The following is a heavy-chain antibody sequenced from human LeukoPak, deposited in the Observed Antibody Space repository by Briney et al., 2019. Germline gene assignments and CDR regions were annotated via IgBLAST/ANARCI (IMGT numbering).Heavy chain of an antibody. CDR1: GYTFTSYD. V-gene: IGHV1-8*03. J-gene: IGHJ6*03. Sequence: ASVKVSCKASGYTFTSYDINWGRQATGQGLEWMGWMNPNSGNTDYAQKFQGRVTITRNTAISTAYMELSSLRSGDTAVYYCAKGHRIQLGSGYYYYMDVWGKGTTVTVSS. CDR2: MNPNSGNT. D-gene: IGHD5-18*01. CDR3: AKGHRIQLGSGYYYYMDV.